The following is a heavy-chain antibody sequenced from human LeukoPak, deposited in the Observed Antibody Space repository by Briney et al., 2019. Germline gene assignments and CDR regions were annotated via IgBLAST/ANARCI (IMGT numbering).Heavy chain of an antibody. CDR3: ARVPGYVGSGYYYYYGMDV. D-gene: IGHD2-15*01. J-gene: IGHJ6*02. Sequence: SETLSLTCAVSGGSISSYYWSWIRQPPGKGLEWIGYIYYSGSTNYNPSLKSRVTISVDTSKNQFSLKLSSVTAADTAVYYCARVPGYVGSGYYYYYGMDVWGQGTTVTVSS. CDR2: IYYSGST. CDR1: GGSISSYY. V-gene: IGHV4-59*01.